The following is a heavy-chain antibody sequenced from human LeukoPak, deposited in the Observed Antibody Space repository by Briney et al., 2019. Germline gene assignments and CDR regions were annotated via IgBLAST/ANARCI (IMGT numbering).Heavy chain of an antibody. D-gene: IGHD3-3*01. Sequence: SEALSLTCTVSGGSIRSYYWSWVRQPPGKGLEWIGYIYHSGSTNYNPSLKSRVNLSVDMAKNQISLKMSSVTAADTAVYYCARSRVWSDYWGYFDYWGQGILVTVSS. J-gene: IGHJ4*02. CDR3: ARSRVWSDYWGYFDY. V-gene: IGHV4-59*01. CDR1: GGSIRSYY. CDR2: IYHSGST.